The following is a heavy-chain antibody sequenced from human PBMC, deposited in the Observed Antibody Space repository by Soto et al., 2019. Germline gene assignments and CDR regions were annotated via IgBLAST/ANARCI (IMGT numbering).Heavy chain of an antibody. Sequence: ASVKVSCKASGYTFTSYAMHWVRQAPGQRLEWMGWINAGNGNTKYSQKFQGRVTITRDTSASTAYMELSSLRSEDTAVYYCARGTFIRFNWFDPWGQGTLVTVSS. CDR1: GYTFTSYA. CDR3: ARGTFIRFNWFDP. CDR2: INAGNGNT. D-gene: IGHD1-7*01. V-gene: IGHV1-3*01. J-gene: IGHJ5*02.